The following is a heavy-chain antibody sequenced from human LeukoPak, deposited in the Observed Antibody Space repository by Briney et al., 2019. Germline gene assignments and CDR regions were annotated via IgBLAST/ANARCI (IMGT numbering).Heavy chain of an antibody. Sequence: GGSLRLSCAGFGFTFSSYTMIWVRQAPGKGLEWVSSISGSSTNIYYADSLKGRFTISRDNAANSVFLQMSALTAEDTAVYYCARDRWEDWLPYYWGQGTLVTVSS. V-gene: IGHV3-21*01. D-gene: IGHD3/OR15-3a*01. CDR1: GFTFSSYT. CDR3: ARDRWEDWLPYY. CDR2: ISGSSTNI. J-gene: IGHJ4*02.